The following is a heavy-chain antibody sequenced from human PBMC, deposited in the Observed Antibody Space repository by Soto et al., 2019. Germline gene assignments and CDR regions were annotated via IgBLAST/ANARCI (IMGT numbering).Heavy chain of an antibody. CDR2: MSPNSGYT. CDR1: GYTFTNLD. D-gene: IGHD2-15*01. J-gene: IGHJ6*02. Sequence: GASVKVSCKASGYTFTNLDINWVRQAPGQGLEWMGWMSPNSGYTGYAQKFQGRVTMTRDTSIGTAYMELSSLTSEDTAVYYCARGVDAGMDVWGQGTTVTVSS. V-gene: IGHV1-8*01. CDR3: ARGVDAGMDV.